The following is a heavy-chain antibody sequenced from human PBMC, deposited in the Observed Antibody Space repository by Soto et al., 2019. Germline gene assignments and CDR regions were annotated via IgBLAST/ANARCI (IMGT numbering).Heavy chain of an antibody. J-gene: IGHJ6*02. Sequence: PGESLKISCKASGFSFTTYWIAWVRQVPGKGLEWVGIISPGDSDIRYSPSFQGQVTISADRSITTAYLQWSSLKASDTAIYYCARHEQFYYHYHGMDVWGQGTTVTVSS. V-gene: IGHV5-51*01. CDR3: ARHEQFYYHYHGMDV. CDR2: ISPGDSDI. CDR1: GFSFTTYW.